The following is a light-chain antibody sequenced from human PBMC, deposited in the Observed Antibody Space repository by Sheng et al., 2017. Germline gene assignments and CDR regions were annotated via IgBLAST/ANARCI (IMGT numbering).Light chain of an antibody. V-gene: IGLV1-47*02. CDR3: AAWDDSLSGLV. CDR1: TFNIGSNF. Sequence: QSALTQPPSLSAAPGQKVIISCSGNTFNIGSNFVYWYQQVSGRAPKILLFTDTERPSGVPDRFSGSKSGTSASLTISGLHSDDEAHYYCAAWDDSLSGLVLGGGTKLTVL. CDR2: TDT. J-gene: IGLJ2*01.